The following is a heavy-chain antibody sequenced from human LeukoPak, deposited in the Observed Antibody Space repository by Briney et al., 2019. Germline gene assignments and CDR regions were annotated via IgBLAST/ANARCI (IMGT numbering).Heavy chain of an antibody. CDR2: IWYDGSNK. Sequence: PGRSLRLSCAASGFTFSSYGMHWVRQAPGKGLEWVAVIWYDGSNKYYADSVKGRFTISRDNSKNTLYLQMNSLRAEDTAVYYCAKSRRMVRGVIISIDYWGQGTLVTVSS. D-gene: IGHD3-10*01. V-gene: IGHV3-33*06. CDR3: AKSRRMVRGVIISIDY. J-gene: IGHJ4*02. CDR1: GFTFSSYG.